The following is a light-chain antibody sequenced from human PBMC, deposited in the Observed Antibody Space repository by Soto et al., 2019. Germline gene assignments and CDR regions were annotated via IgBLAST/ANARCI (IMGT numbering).Light chain of an antibody. J-gene: IGKJ4*01. CDR3: QPRSNWPLT. Sequence: EIVLTQSPATLSLSPGERATLSCRASQSVSSYLAWYQKKPGQAPRLLMSDASNSATGIPARVSGSGSGTDFTLPISSLEPEDFEVYYCQPRSNWPLTFGGGDKVEIK. V-gene: IGKV3-11*01. CDR2: DAS. CDR1: QSVSSY.